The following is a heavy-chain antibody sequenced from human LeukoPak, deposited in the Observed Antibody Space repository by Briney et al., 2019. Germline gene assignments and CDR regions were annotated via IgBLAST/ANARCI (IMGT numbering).Heavy chain of an antibody. V-gene: IGHV4-4*09. Sequence: SETLSLTCTVSGVSISSSYWSRIRQPPGKGLQCVGYIYTTGGTNYNPSLKSRVTISVDTSKNQFSLKLTSVTAADTAVYYCARRRTGGRDFDFWGQGTLVTVSS. D-gene: IGHD2-15*01. CDR3: ARRRTGGRDFDF. CDR1: GVSISSSY. J-gene: IGHJ4*02. CDR2: IYTTGGT.